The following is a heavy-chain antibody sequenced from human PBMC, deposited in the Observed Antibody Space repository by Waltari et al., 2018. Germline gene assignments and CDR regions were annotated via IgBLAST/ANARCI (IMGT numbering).Heavy chain of an antibody. J-gene: IGHJ4*02. Sequence: QVQLVQSGAEVKKPGASVKVSCKVPGDTLTELSMQWVRKAPGKGLEWMGGFDPEDGETIYTQKFQGRVTMTEDTSTDTAYMGLSSLRSEDTAVYYCATRGVYGSGSSFDYWGQGTLVTVSS. D-gene: IGHD3-10*01. CDR2: FDPEDGET. V-gene: IGHV1-24*01. CDR1: GDTLTELS. CDR3: ATRGVYGSGSSFDY.